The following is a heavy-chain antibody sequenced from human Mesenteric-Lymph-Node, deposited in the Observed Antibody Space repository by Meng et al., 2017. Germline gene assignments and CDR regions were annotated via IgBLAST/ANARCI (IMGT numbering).Heavy chain of an antibody. CDR1: GGSFSGYY. J-gene: IGHJ4*02. CDR3: AREIGY. CDR2: INHSGST. Sequence: QWQLQQWGAGLLKPSETLSLTCAVHGGSFSGYYWSWIRQPPGKGLEWIGEINHSGSTNYNPSLKSRVTISVDTSKNQFSLKLSSVTAADTAVYYCAREIGYWGQGTLVTVSS. V-gene: IGHV4-34*01.